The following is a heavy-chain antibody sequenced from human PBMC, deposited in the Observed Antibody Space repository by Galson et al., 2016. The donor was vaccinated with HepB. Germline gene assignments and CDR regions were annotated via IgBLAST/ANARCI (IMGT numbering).Heavy chain of an antibody. CDR1: SGSISNRSYY. V-gene: IGHV4-39*01. CDR2: IYYSGST. Sequence: SETLSLTCTVSSGSISNRSYYWAWIRQPPGKGLEWIGSIYYSGSTYHNPSLKSRVTISVDMSKDQFSLKFSSVTAADTAVYYCARMTGNKPHFDYWGQGTLVTVSS. J-gene: IGHJ4*02. CDR3: ARMTGNKPHFDY.